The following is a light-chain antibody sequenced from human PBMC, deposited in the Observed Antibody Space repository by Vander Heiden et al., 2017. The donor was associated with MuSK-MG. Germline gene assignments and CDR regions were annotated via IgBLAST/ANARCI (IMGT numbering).Light chain of an antibody. CDR3: QEWDSSLVV. CDR2: QDS. V-gene: IGLV3-1*01. J-gene: IGLJ2*01. Sequence: SYELTQPPSVSVSPGQTASITCSGDKLGDKYACWYQQKPGQSPVLVSYQDSKRPSGIPERFSGSNSGNTSTLTISGTQAMEEAYYYCQEWDSSLVVFGGGTKLTVL. CDR1: KLGDKY.